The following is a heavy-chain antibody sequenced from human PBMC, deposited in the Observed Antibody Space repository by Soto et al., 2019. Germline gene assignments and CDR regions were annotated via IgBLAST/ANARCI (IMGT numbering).Heavy chain of an antibody. CDR3: ASARGTYYDFWSGHYRPPLFFDY. D-gene: IGHD3-3*01. CDR2: IYYSGST. J-gene: IGHJ4*02. V-gene: IGHV4-31*03. CDR1: GGSISSGGYY. Sequence: SETLSLTCTVSGGSISSGGYYWSWIRQHPGKGLEWIGYIYYSGSTYYNPSLKSRVTISVDTSKNQFSLKLSSVTAADTAVYYCASARGTYYDFWSGHYRPPLFFDYWGQGTLVTVSS.